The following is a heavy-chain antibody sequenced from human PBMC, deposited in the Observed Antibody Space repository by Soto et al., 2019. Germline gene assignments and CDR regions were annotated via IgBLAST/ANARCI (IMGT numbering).Heavy chain of an antibody. J-gene: IGHJ4*02. V-gene: IGHV5-10-1*01. Sequence: HGESLKISCKGSGYSFTSYWISWVRQMPGKGLEWMGRIDPSDSYTNYSPSFQGHVTISADKSIGTAYLQWSSLKASDTAMYYCASHDYGAKKGMFDYWGQGTLVTVSS. CDR3: ASHDYGAKKGMFDY. D-gene: IGHD4-17*01. CDR1: GYSFTSYW. CDR2: IDPSDSYT.